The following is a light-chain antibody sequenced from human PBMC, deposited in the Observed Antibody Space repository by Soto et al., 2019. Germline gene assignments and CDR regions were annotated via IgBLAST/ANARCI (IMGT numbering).Light chain of an antibody. CDR3: QQYGSSGT. J-gene: IGKJ1*01. CDR2: VAF. V-gene: IGKV3-20*01. Sequence: EIVLTQSPGTLSLSPGERATLSCRASQSVSNNYLALYQQKPGQAPSLLIYVAFNGATGIPDRFSGSGSGTDFTLTISRLEPEDFAVYYCQQYGSSGTFGQGTKV. CDR1: QSVSNNY.